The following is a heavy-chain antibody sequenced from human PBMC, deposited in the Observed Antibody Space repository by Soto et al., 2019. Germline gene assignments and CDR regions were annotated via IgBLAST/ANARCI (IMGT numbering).Heavy chain of an antibody. CDR1: GYSFTSYD. CDR2: MNPASGNT. D-gene: IGHD6-13*01. J-gene: IGHJ4*02. Sequence: ASVKVSCKASGYSFTSYDINWVRQAPGQGFEWMGYMNPASGNTGSPQKFQGRVTLTRDTSINTAYMELSSLRSEDTAVYFCGRFQLGAAFNFWGQGTLVTVSS. V-gene: IGHV1-8*01. CDR3: GRFQLGAAFNF.